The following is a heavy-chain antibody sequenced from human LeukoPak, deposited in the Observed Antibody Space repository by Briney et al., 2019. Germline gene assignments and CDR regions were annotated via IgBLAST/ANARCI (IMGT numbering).Heavy chain of an antibody. Sequence: SETLSLTCAVYGGSFSGYYWSWIRQPPGKGLEWIGEINHSGSTNYNPSLKSRVTISVDTSKNQFSLKLSSVTAADTAVYYCAREAEGSSSWSPSSYYFDYWGQGTLVTVSS. CDR3: AREAEGSSSWSPSSYYFDY. CDR1: GGSFSGYY. V-gene: IGHV4-34*01. J-gene: IGHJ4*02. CDR2: INHSGST. D-gene: IGHD6-13*01.